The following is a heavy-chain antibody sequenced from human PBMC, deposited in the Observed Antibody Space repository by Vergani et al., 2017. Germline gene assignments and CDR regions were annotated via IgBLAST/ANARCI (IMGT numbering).Heavy chain of an antibody. CDR1: GYTFTGYY. D-gene: IGHD3-9*01. CDR3: ARDISEYYDILTYAFDY. CDR2: INPNSGGT. Sequence: QVQLVQSGAEVKKPGASVKVSCKASGYTFTGYYMHWVRQAPGQGLEWMGWINPNSGGTNYAQKFQGRVTMTRDTSISTAYMELSRLRSDDTAVYYCARDISEYYDILTYAFDYWGQGTLVTVSS. V-gene: IGHV1-2*02. J-gene: IGHJ4*02.